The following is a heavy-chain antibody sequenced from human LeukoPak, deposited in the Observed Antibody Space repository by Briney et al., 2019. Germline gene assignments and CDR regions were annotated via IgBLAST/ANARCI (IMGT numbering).Heavy chain of an antibody. V-gene: IGHV1-8*01. Sequence: ASVKVSCKASGYTFTSYDINWVRQATGQGLEWMGWMNPNSGNTGYAQKFQGRVTMTRNTSISTADMELSSLRSEDTAVYYCARGQDIVVVPAAEHNWFDPWGQGTLVTVSS. CDR2: MNPNSGNT. D-gene: IGHD2-2*01. CDR1: GYTFTSYD. CDR3: ARGQDIVVVPAAEHNWFDP. J-gene: IGHJ5*02.